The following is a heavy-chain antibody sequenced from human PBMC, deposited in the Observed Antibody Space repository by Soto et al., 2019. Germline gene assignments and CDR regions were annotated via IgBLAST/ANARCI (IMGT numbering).Heavy chain of an antibody. D-gene: IGHD1-26*01. V-gene: IGHV3-23*01. CDR2: ISGSGGST. CDR1: GFTFSSYA. CDR3: AKDPAGDHTLDY. Sequence: GGSLRLSCAASGFTFSSYAMSWVRQAPGKGLEWVSAISGSGGSTYYADSVKGRFTISRDNSKNTLYLQTNSLRAEDTAVYYCAKDPAGDHTLDYWGQGTLVTVS. J-gene: IGHJ4*02.